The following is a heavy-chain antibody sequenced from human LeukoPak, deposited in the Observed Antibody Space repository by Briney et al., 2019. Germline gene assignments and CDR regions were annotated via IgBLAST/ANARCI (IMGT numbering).Heavy chain of an antibody. J-gene: IGHJ4*02. D-gene: IGHD1-26*01. Sequence: GGSLRLSCAASGFTFSSYAMNWVRQAPGKGLEWVSCISGSGASTYYADSVKGRFTISRDNAKDTLYLQMNSLRAEDTAVYYCAGHHQAYSRTYWGQGTLVTVSS. CDR1: GFTFSSYA. CDR3: AGHHQAYSRTY. CDR2: ISGSGAST. V-gene: IGHV3-23*01.